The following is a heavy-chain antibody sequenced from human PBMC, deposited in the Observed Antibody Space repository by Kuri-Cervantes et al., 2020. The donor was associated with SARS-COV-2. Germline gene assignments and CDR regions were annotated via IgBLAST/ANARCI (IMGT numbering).Heavy chain of an antibody. CDR2: IYTSGST. D-gene: IGHD6-13*01. J-gene: IGHJ6*02. CDR3: ARDPIAAAGTRLYYYYGMDV. V-gene: IGHV4-4*07. Sequence: SETLSLTCTVSGGSISSYYWGWIRQPAGKGLEWIGRIYTSGSTNYNPSLKSRVTMSVDTSKNQFSLKLSSVTAADTAVYYCARDPIAAAGTRLYYYYGMDVWGQGTTVTVSS. CDR1: GGSISSYY.